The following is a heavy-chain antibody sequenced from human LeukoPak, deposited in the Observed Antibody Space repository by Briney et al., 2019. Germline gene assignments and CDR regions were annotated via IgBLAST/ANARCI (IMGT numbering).Heavy chain of an antibody. CDR1: GFTFDDYA. V-gene: IGHV3-9*01. CDR3: ARDLRLRGPTGGY. D-gene: IGHD4-17*01. J-gene: IGHJ4*02. Sequence: GGSLRLSCAASGFTFDDYAMHWVRQAPGKGLEWVSGISWNSGNIGYADSVKGRFTISRDNAKNSLYLQMNSLRDEDTAVYYCARDLRLRGPTGGYWGQGTLVTVSS. CDR2: ISWNSGNI.